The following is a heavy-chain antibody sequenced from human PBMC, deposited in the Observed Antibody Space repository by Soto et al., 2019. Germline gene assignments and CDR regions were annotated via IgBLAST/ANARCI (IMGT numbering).Heavy chain of an antibody. CDR3: ARPYWGGDCSTSLYGMDV. J-gene: IGHJ6*02. D-gene: IGHD2-21*02. Sequence: ASVKVSCKASGYTFTGYYMHWVRQAPGQGLEWMGWINPNSGGTNYAQKFQGWVTMTRDTSISTAYMELSRLRSDDTAVYYCARPYWGGDCSTSLYGMDVWGQGTTVTVSS. V-gene: IGHV1-2*04. CDR2: INPNSGGT. CDR1: GYTFTGYY.